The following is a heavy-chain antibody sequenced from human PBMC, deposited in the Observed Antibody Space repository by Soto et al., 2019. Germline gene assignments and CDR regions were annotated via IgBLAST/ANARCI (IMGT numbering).Heavy chain of an antibody. CDR3: AKEHNFDP. J-gene: IGHJ5*02. Sequence: SETLSLTCTVSGGSISSYYWNWIRQPAGKALEWLGRIHTSGTTYYNPALKSRVTMSVDTSKNQFSVKLRSVTAADTAVYYCAKEHNFDPWRPGTLVTVSS. CDR2: IHTSGTT. CDR1: GGSISSYY. V-gene: IGHV4-4*07.